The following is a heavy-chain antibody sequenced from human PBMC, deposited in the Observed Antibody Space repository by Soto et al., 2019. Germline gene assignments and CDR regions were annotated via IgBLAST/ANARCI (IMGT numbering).Heavy chain of an antibody. CDR3: ARKNYDSSGYYYAFDI. CDR2: IYYSGST. J-gene: IGHJ3*02. V-gene: IGHV4-31*03. D-gene: IGHD3-22*01. CDR1: GGSISRGGYY. Sequence: PSETLSLTCTVSGGSISRGGYYWSWIRPHPGKGLEWIGYIYYSGSTYYNPSLKSRVTISVDTSKNQFSLKLSSVTAADTAVYYCARKNYDSSGYYYAFDIWGQGTMVTVSS.